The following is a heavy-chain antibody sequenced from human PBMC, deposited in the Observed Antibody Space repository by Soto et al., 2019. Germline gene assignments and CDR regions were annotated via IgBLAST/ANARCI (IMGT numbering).Heavy chain of an antibody. D-gene: IGHD3-9*01. Sequence: PGESLKISCKGSGYSFTSYWIGWVRQMPGKGLEWMGIIYPGDSDTRYSPSFQGQVTISADKSINIAYLQWSSLKASDTAMYYCARGGPVRRYFGERSNSGQGTLVTVST. V-gene: IGHV5-51*01. CDR1: GYSFTSYW. CDR2: IYPGDSDT. J-gene: IGHJ4*02. CDR3: ARGGPVRRYFGERSN.